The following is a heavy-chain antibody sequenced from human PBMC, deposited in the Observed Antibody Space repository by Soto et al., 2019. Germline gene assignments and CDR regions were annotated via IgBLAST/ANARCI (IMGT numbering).Heavy chain of an antibody. Sequence: GGSLRLSCAASGFTFSSYSMNWVRQAPGEGLEWVSYISSSSSTIYYADSVKGRFTISRDNAKNSLYLQMNSLRDEDTAVYYCANLLGYYYDSSGSYWGQGTLVTVSS. V-gene: IGHV3-48*02. CDR3: ANLLGYYYDSSGSY. CDR1: GFTFSSYS. CDR2: ISSSSSTI. J-gene: IGHJ4*02. D-gene: IGHD3-22*01.